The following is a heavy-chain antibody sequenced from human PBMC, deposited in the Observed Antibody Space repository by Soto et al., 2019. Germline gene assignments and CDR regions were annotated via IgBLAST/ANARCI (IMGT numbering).Heavy chain of an antibody. CDR1: GGSISSSSYY. CDR3: ARRSRADAFDI. J-gene: IGHJ3*02. V-gene: IGHV4-39*01. Sequence: QLQLQESGPGLVKPSETLSLTCTVSGGSISSSSYYWGWIRQPPGKGVGWIGSIYYSGSTYYNPSLKSRVTISVDTSKNQFSLKLSSVTAADTAVYYCARRSRADAFDIWGQGTMVTVSS. CDR2: IYYSGST.